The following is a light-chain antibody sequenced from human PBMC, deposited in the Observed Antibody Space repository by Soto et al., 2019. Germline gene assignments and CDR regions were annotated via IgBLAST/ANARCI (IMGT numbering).Light chain of an antibody. CDR1: QSVLYSSNNKNY. V-gene: IGKV4-1*01. Sequence: DIVMTQSPDSLAVSLGERATINCKSSQSVLYSSNNKNYLAWYQQKAGQPPKLLIYWASTRESGVPDRFSGSGSGTDFNPTISSLQAEDVAVYYCQKYHSLLPLTFGGGTKVDIK. J-gene: IGKJ4*01. CDR3: QKYHSLLPLT. CDR2: WAS.